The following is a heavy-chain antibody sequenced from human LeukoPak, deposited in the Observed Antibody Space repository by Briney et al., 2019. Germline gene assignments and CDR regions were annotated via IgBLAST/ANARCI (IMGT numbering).Heavy chain of an antibody. Sequence: SQTLSLTCTVSGGSISSGSYYWSWIRQPAGKGLEWIGRIYTSGSTNYNPSLKSRVTISVDMSKNQFSLKLSSVTAADTAVYYCARLYGSGSSLYFDYWGQETLVTVSS. V-gene: IGHV4-61*02. D-gene: IGHD3-10*01. CDR1: GGSISSGSYY. CDR2: IYTSGST. CDR3: ARLYGSGSSLYFDY. J-gene: IGHJ4*02.